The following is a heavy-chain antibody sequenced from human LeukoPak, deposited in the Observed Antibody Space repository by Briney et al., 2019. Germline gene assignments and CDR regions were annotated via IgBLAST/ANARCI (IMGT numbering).Heavy chain of an antibody. CDR2: IKQDGSEK. V-gene: IGHV3-7*01. CDR1: GFTFSSYG. D-gene: IGHD4/OR15-4a*01. Sequence: GGSLRLSCAASGFTFSSYGMNWVRQAPGKGLEWVANIKQDGSEKYYVDSVKGRFTISRDNAKNSLYLQMNSLRAEDTAVYYCARVNYGALFDYWGQGTLVTVSS. CDR3: ARVNYGALFDY. J-gene: IGHJ4*02.